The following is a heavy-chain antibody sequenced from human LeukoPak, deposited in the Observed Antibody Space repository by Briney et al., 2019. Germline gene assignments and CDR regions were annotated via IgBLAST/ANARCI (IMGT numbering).Heavy chain of an antibody. J-gene: IGHJ4*01. CDR2: IKSKGDGGAT. CDR3: TADYYYDSGGYYRDY. V-gene: IGHV3-15*01. CDR1: GLAFFDAW. Sequence: GGSLRLSCAASGLAFFDAWMTWVRQAPGQGLEWVARIKSKGDGGATAYAAPVKGRFTISRDDSKNTLYLQMDTLKTEDTAVYFCTADYYYDSGGYYRDYWGHGILVTVSS. D-gene: IGHD3-22*01.